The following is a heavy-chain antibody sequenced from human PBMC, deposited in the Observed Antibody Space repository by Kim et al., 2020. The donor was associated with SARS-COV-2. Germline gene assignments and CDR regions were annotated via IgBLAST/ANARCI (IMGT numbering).Heavy chain of an antibody. CDR3: ARVYYDSSGYYHLPFDY. Sequence: SETLSLTCTVSGGSVSSGSYYWSWIRQPPGKGLEWIGYIYYSGSTNYNPSLKSRVTISVDTSKNQFSLKLSSVTAADTAVYYCARVYYDSSGYYHLPFDYWGQGTLVTVSS. CDR1: GGSVSSGSYY. J-gene: IGHJ4*02. V-gene: IGHV4-61*01. CDR2: IYYSGST. D-gene: IGHD3-22*01.